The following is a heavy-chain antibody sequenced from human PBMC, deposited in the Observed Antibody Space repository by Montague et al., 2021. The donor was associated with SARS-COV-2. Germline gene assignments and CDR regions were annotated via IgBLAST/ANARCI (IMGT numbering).Heavy chain of an antibody. CDR2: IYDSGSA. CDR3: ARAYCGGDCHVGP. V-gene: IGHV4-59*01. D-gene: IGHD2-21*02. J-gene: IGHJ5*02. Sequence: SETQSLTCTVSVGSISNYYWTWIRQPPGKGLEWIGYIYDSGSANYNPSLKSRSTISVDTSNNQFSLRLSSVTAADTAVYYCARAYCGGDCHVGPWGQGILVTVSS. CDR1: VGSISNYY.